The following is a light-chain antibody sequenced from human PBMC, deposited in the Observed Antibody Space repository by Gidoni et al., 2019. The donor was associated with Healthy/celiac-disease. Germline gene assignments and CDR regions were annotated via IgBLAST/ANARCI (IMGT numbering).Light chain of an antibody. J-gene: IGLJ2*01. CDR1: SSNIGSNT. CDR3: AAWDDSLNGPL. CDR2: SNN. V-gene: IGLV1-44*01. Sequence: QSVLTQPPSASGTPGQGVTISCSGSSSNIGSNTVNWYQQLPGTAPKLLIYSNNQRPSGVPDRFSGSNSGTSASLSISGLQSEDEADYYCAAWDDSLNGPLFGGGTKLTVL.